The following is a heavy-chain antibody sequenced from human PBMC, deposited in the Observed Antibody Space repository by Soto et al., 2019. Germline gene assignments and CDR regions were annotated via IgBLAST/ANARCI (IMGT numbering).Heavy chain of an antibody. D-gene: IGHD6-13*01. V-gene: IGHV3-33*01. Sequence: GGSLRLSCAASGFTFSSYGMHWVRQAPGKGLEWVAVIWYDGSNKYYADSVKGRFTISRDNSKNTLYLQMNSLRAEDTAVYYCARDLWQQLVRWYFDYWGQGTLVTVSS. J-gene: IGHJ4*02. CDR1: GFTFSSYG. CDR2: IWYDGSNK. CDR3: ARDLWQQLVRWYFDY.